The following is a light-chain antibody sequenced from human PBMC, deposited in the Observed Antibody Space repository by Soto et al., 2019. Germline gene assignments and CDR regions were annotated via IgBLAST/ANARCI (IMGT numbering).Light chain of an antibody. CDR1: QSVSSN. CDR3: QQYINWPLT. V-gene: IGKV3-15*01. CDR2: GAS. Sequence: EIVMTQSPATLSVYPGERATLSCRASQSVSSNLAWYQQKPGQAPRLLIYGASTRATGIPARFSGSGSGTEFSLTISSLQSEDFAVYYCQQYINWPLTFGGGTKVEIK. J-gene: IGKJ4*01.